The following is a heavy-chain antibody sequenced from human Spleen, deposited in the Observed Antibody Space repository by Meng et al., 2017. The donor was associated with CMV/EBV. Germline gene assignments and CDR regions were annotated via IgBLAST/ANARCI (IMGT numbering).Heavy chain of an antibody. V-gene: IGHV4-4*02. CDR1: GGSISSSNW. CDR3: ARVNRYCSSTSCRGGYFQH. J-gene: IGHJ1*01. Sequence: GSLRLSCAVSGGSISSSNWWSWVRQPPGKGLEWIGEIYHSGSTNYNPSLKSRVTISVDKSKNQFSLKLSPVTAADTAVYYCARVNRYCSSTSCRGGYFQHWGQGTLVTVSS. CDR2: IYHSGST. D-gene: IGHD2-2*01.